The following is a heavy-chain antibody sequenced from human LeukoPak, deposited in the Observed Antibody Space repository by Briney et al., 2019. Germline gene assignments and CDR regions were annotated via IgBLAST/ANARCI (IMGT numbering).Heavy chain of an antibody. V-gene: IGHV3-23*01. D-gene: IGHD5-12*01. J-gene: IGHJ4*02. CDR1: GFTFSSYA. CDR2: ISGSGGST. CDR3: AKHSNPTRGYDY. Sequence: GESLKISCAASGFTFSSYAMSWVRQAPGKGLEWVSAISGSGGSTYYADSVKGRFTISRDNSKNTLYLQMNSLRAEDTAVYYCAKHSNPTRGYDYWGQGTLVTVSS.